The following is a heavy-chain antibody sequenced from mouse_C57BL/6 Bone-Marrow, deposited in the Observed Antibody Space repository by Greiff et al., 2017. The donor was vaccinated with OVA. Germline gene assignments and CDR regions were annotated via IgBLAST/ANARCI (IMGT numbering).Heavy chain of an antibody. V-gene: IGHV1-81*01. Sequence: VKLMESGAELARPGASVKLSCKASGYTFTSYGISWVKQRTGQGLEWIGEIYPRSGNTYYNEKFKGKATLTADKSSSTAYMELRSLTSEDSAVYFCARLYYGSSYVRYFDVWGTGTTVTVSS. CDR1: GYTFTSYG. CDR2: IYPRSGNT. D-gene: IGHD1-1*01. J-gene: IGHJ1*03. CDR3: ARLYYGSSYVRYFDV.